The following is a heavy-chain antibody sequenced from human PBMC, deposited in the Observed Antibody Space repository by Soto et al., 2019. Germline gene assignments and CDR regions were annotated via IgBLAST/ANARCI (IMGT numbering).Heavy chain of an antibody. J-gene: IGHJ6*02. D-gene: IGHD3-10*01. V-gene: IGHV3-30-3*01. CDR1: GFTFSSYA. Sequence: PGGSLRLSCAASGFTFSSYAMHWVRQAPGKGLEWVAVISYDGSNKYYADSVKGRFTISRDNSKNTLYLQMNSLRAEDTAVYYCARDQGSGSYHNYYYGMDVWGQGTTVTVSS. CDR2: ISYDGSNK. CDR3: ARDQGSGSYHNYYYGMDV.